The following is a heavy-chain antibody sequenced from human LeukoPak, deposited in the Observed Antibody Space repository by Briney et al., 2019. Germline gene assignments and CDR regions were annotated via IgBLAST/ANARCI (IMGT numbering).Heavy chain of an antibody. Sequence: GGSLRLSCAASGFNFDTYFMAWVRQAPGKGPEWVSAISGRGDRTYYADALKGRFTISRDNSKNTVFLQMSSLRAEDTAIYYCAKGSGTLLAAAATVDYWGQGILVTVSS. CDR1: GFNFDTYF. CDR2: ISGRGDRT. CDR3: AKGSGTLLAAAATVDY. J-gene: IGHJ4*02. D-gene: IGHD6-13*01. V-gene: IGHV3-23*01.